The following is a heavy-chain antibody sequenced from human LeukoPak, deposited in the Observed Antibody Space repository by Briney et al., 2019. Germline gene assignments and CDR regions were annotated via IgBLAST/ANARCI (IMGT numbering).Heavy chain of an antibody. CDR3: ARRRDGYKGRYFGY. D-gene: IGHD5-24*01. CDR2: IYYSGST. J-gene: IGHJ4*02. CDR1: GGSISSGDYY. Sequence: SETLSLTCTVSGGSISSGDYYWSWIRQPPGKGLEWIGYIYYSGSTYYNPSLKSRVTISVDTSKNQFSLKLSSVTAADTAVYYCARRRDGYKGRYFGYWGQGTLVTVSS. V-gene: IGHV4-30-4*01.